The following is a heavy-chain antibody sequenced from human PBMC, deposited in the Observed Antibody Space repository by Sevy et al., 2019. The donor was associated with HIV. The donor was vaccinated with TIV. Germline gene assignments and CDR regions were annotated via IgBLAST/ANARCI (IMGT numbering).Heavy chain of an antibody. CDR2: ISYDGDNK. D-gene: IGHD3-22*01. CDR1: GFSFSTYA. V-gene: IGHV3-30*18. J-gene: IGHJ4*02. CDR3: AKFDTSGFYLPLHY. Sequence: GGSLRLSCAGSGFSFSTYAMHWVRQAPGEGLEWVAVISYDGDNKYYADSVKGRFTISRDNSKSTVYLQMNSLRADDTAVYFCAKFDTSGFYLPLHYWGQGTLVTVSS.